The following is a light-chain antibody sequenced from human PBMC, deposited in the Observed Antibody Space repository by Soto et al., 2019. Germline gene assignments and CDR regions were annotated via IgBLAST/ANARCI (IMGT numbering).Light chain of an antibody. Sequence: QSVLTQPPSASGTPGQRVTISCSGSSSNIGSNTVNWYQHLPGTAPKLLMHGNNQRPSGVPDRFSGSKSGTSASLAISGLQSVDEADYYCAAWDDSLSGYVFGTGTKVTVL. V-gene: IGLV1-44*01. CDR1: SSNIGSNT. CDR2: GNN. CDR3: AAWDDSLSGYV. J-gene: IGLJ1*01.